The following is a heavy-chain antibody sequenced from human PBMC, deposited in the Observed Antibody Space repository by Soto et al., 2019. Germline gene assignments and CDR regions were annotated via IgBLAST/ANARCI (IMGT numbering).Heavy chain of an antibody. Sequence: SETLSLTCTVSGGSISSGGYYWSWIRQPPGKGLEWIGYVYYTGSTNYNPSLKSRVTMSVDTSKNQFSLKLSSVTAADTAVYYCVGVDGYSYGYSFDYWCHGTLVTVSS. D-gene: IGHD5-18*01. CDR3: VGVDGYSYGYSFDY. CDR2: VYYTGST. CDR1: GGSISSGGYY. V-gene: IGHV4-30-4*08. J-gene: IGHJ4*01.